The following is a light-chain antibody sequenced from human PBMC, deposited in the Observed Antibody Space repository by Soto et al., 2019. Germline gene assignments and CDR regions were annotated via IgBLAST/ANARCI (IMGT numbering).Light chain of an antibody. Sequence: QAVVTQPPSASGTPGQRVTISCSGSSSNIGSNSVNWYQQLPGTAPKRLIYNNNQRPSGVPDRFSGSKSGTSGSLAISGLQSEDEADYYCAAWDDSLNGLVFGGGTKVTVL. J-gene: IGLJ2*01. CDR3: AAWDDSLNGLV. CDR2: NNN. CDR1: SSNIGSNS. V-gene: IGLV1-44*01.